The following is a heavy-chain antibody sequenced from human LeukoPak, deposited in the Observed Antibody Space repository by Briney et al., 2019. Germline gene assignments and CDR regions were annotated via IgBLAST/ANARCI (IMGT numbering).Heavy chain of an antibody. CDR2: IKQDGSEK. CDR3: AKLAYYESHFDY. J-gene: IGHJ4*02. D-gene: IGHD3-22*01. V-gene: IGHV3-7*01. CDR1: GFIFSSYW. Sequence: GGSLRLSCAASGFIFSSYWMSWVRQAPGKGLEWVANIKQDGSEKYYVDSVRGRFTISRDNAKNSLNLQMNSLRAEDTAVYYCAKLAYYESHFDYWGQGTLVTVSS.